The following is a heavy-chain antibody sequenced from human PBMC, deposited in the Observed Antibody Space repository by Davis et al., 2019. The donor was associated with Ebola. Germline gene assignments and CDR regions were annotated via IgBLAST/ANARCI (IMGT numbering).Heavy chain of an antibody. CDR3: ARVQMTALTTRFDP. CDR1: GGSFSGYY. D-gene: IGHD4-11*01. Sequence: SETLSLTCAVYGGSFSGYYWSWIRQPPGKGLEWIGEINHSGSTNYNPSLKSRVTISVDTSKNQFSLKLTSVTTADTAVYYCARVQMTALTTRFDPWGQGILVTVSS. J-gene: IGHJ5*02. V-gene: IGHV4-34*01. CDR2: INHSGST.